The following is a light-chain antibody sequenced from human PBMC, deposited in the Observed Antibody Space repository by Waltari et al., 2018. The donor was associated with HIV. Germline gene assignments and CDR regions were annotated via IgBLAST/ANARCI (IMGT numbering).Light chain of an antibody. J-gene: IGLJ2*01. CDR2: STD. V-gene: IGLV7-43*01. CDR1: TGAVTSGFF. Sequence: QTVVTQEPSLTVSPGGTVTLTCASSTGAVTSGFFPNWFQQIPGQAPRALIYSTDNKPACTPARFSGSLLGGKAALTLSGVQPEDEAEYYCLLYFGGAQRVFGGGTKLTVL. CDR3: LLYFGGAQRV.